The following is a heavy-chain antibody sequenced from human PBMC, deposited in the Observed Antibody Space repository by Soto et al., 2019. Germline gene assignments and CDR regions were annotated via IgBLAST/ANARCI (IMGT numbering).Heavy chain of an antibody. Sequence: KPSETLSLTCAVYGGSFSGYYWSWIRQPPGKGLEWIGEINHSGSTNYNPSLKSRVTISVDTSKNQFSLKLSSVTAADTAVYYCARAALYDILTGYYPPAFDYGGQGTLVTVAS. CDR3: ARAALYDILTGYYPPAFDY. CDR1: GGSFSGYY. CDR2: INHSGST. V-gene: IGHV4-34*01. J-gene: IGHJ4*02. D-gene: IGHD3-9*01.